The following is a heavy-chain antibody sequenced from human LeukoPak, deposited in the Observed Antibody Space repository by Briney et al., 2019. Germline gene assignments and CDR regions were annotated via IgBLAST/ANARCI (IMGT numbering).Heavy chain of an antibody. Sequence: GGSLRLSCAASGLTFSRSWMHWVRQTPGKGLEWVGGIKEDGGQKDYVASVRGRFTISRDNARNSLYLQMNNLRADDTAVYYCATGGPMGSSWGQGTLVIVSA. CDR1: GLTFSRSW. J-gene: IGHJ4*02. CDR2: IKEDGGQK. CDR3: ATGGPMGSS. V-gene: IGHV3-7*01. D-gene: IGHD3-10*01.